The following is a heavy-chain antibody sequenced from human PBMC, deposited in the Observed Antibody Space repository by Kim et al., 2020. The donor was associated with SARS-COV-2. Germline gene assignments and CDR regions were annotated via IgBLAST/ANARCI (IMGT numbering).Heavy chain of an antibody. V-gene: IGHV3-33*01. CDR1: GFTFSSYG. Sequence: GGSLRLSCAASGFTFSSYGMHWVRQAPGKGLEWVAVIWYDGSNKYYADSGKGRFTISRDNSKNTLYLQMNSLRAEDTAVYYCARATRYITMVRGVMQLDYWGQGTLVTVSS. J-gene: IGHJ4*02. D-gene: IGHD3-10*01. CDR2: IWYDGSNK. CDR3: ARATRYITMVRGVMQLDY.